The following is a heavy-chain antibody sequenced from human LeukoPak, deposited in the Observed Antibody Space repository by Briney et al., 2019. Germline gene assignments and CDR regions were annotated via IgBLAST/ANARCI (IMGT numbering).Heavy chain of an antibody. Sequence: SETLSLTCTVSDGSISSHYWSWIRQPPGKGLEWIGYIHHTGSTSYNPSLKSRVTISVDTSKNQFSLKLSSVTAADTAVYYCARDRGYLDYFDYWGQGTLVTVSS. V-gene: IGHV4-59*11. D-gene: IGHD3-10*01. CDR2: IHHTGST. CDR1: DGSISSHY. CDR3: ARDRGYLDYFDY. J-gene: IGHJ4*02.